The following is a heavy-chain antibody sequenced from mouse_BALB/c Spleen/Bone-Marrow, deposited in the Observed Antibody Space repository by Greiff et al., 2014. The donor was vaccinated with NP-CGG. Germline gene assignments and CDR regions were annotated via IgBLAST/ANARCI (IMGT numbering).Heavy chain of an antibody. Sequence: DLVKPGASVKLSCKASGYTFTSYWINWIKQRPGQGLEWIGRTAPGSGSTYYNEMFKGKATLTVDTSSSTAYIQLSTLSSEHSAVYFCARGYGNSAWFAYWGQGTLVTVSA. D-gene: IGHD2-10*02. CDR3: ARGYGNSAWFAY. J-gene: IGHJ3*01. CDR2: TAPGSGST. CDR1: GYTFTSYW. V-gene: IGHV1S41*01.